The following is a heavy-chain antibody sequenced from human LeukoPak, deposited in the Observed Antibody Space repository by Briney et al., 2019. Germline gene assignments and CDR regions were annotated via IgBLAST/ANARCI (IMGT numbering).Heavy chain of an antibody. Sequence: SQTLSLTCTVPGDSISSGDYYWSWIRQPAGKGLEWIGRTSSSGSTNYNPSLKSRVTISVDTSKNQFSLKLSSVTAADTAVYFCARGPYSYDSSGAFDIWGQGTMVTVSS. J-gene: IGHJ3*02. V-gene: IGHV4-61*02. CDR3: ARGPYSYDSSGAFDI. CDR2: TSSSGST. CDR1: GDSISSGDYY. D-gene: IGHD3-22*01.